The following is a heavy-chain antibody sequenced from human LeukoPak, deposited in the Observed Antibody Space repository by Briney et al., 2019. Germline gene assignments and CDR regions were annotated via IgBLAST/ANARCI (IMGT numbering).Heavy chain of an antibody. CDR2: ISGSGGTT. V-gene: IGHV3-23*01. J-gene: IGHJ4*02. D-gene: IGHD3-10*01. CDR1: GFTFSSYA. CDR3: ARPMVRGVIVRYYFDY. Sequence: GGSLRLSCAASGFTFSSYAMSWVRQAPGKGLEWVSTISGSGGTTYYADSVKGRFTISRDNSKNTLYLQMNSLRAEDTAVYYCARPMVRGVIVRYYFDYWGQGALVTVSS.